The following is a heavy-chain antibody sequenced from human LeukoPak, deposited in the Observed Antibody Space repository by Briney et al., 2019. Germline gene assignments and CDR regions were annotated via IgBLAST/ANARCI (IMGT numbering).Heavy chain of an antibody. V-gene: IGHV4-59*08. Sequence: SETLSLTCTVSGGSISSYYWSWIRQPPGKGLEWIGYIYYSGSTNYNPSLKSRVTISVDTSKNHFSLKLSSVTAADTAVYYCARLDYGSGSLYFDYWGQGTLVTVSS. D-gene: IGHD3-10*01. CDR1: GGSISSYY. J-gene: IGHJ4*02. CDR3: ARLDYGSGSLYFDY. CDR2: IYYSGST.